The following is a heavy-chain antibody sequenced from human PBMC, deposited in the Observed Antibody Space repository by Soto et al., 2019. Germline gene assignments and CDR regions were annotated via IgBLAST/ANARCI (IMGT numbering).Heavy chain of an antibody. J-gene: IGHJ5*02. CDR2: INAGNGNT. D-gene: IGHD2-15*01. Sequence: QVQLVQSGAEVKKPGASVKVSCKASGYTFTSYAMHWVRQAPGQRLEWMGWINAGNGNTKYSQKFQGRVTITRDTSARTAYMELSSLRSEVTAVYYCARGLDIVVVVAATPVHQNWFGPWGQGTLGNVSS. V-gene: IGHV1-3*01. CDR3: ARGLDIVVVVAATPVHQNWFGP. CDR1: GYTFTSYA.